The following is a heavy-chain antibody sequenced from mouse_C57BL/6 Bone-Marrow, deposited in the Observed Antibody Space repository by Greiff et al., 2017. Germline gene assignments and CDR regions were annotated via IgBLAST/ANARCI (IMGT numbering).Heavy chain of an antibody. CDR3: ARGLRRYRY. CDR2: IYPRSGNT. V-gene: IGHV1-81*01. CDR1: GYTFTSSG. Sequence: LVESGAELARPGASVKLSCKASGYTFTSSGISWVKQGTGQGLEWIGEIYPRSGNTYYNEQFKGKVTLTADKSSSTAYMELRSLTAEDAAVYFGARGLRRYRYWGQGTTLTVSS. D-gene: IGHD2-2*01. J-gene: IGHJ2*01.